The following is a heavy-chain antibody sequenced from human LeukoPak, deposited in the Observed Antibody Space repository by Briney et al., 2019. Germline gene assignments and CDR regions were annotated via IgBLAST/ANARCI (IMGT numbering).Heavy chain of an antibody. J-gene: IGHJ4*02. V-gene: IGHV7-4-1*02. Sequence: ASVKVSCKASGYTFTTYAMNWVRQAPGQGLEWMGWIHPSTGNPTYAQGFTGRFVFSLDTSVSTTYLQISSLKAEDTAVYFCARAFQSLGGLSLPDYWGQGTLLTVSS. D-gene: IGHD3-16*02. CDR1: GYTFTTYA. CDR2: IHPSTGNP. CDR3: ARAFQSLGGLSLPDY.